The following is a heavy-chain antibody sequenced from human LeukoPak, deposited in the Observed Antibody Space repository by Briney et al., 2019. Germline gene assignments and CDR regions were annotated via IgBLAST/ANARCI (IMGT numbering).Heavy chain of an antibody. J-gene: IGHJ4*02. Sequence: PSETLSLTCAVYGGSFSGYYWSWIRQLPGKGLEWIGEINHSGSTSYNPSLKSRVTISVDTSKSQFSLKLNSVTAADTAVYYCARNIITARRFDYWGQGTLVTVSS. V-gene: IGHV4-34*01. CDR1: GGSFSGYY. CDR3: ARNIITARRFDY. D-gene: IGHD6-6*01. CDR2: INHSGST.